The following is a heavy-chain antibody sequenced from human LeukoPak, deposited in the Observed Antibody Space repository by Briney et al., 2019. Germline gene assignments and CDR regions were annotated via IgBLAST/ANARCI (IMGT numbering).Heavy chain of an antibody. Sequence: SETLSLTCTVSGGSISSYYWSWIRQPPGKGLEWIGYIYYSVSTNYNPSLKSRVTISVDTSKNQFSLKLSSVTAADTAVYYCARADYDILTGYYLLDYWGQGTLVTVSS. CDR1: GGSISSYY. J-gene: IGHJ4*02. CDR2: IYYSVST. V-gene: IGHV4-59*01. D-gene: IGHD3-9*01. CDR3: ARADYDILTGYYLLDY.